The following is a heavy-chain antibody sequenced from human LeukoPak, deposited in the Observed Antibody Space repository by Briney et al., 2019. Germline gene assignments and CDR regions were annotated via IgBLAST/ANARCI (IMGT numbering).Heavy chain of an antibody. J-gene: IGHJ4*02. CDR1: GGSINSYY. CDR3: TRDREIAVAGTGFDY. D-gene: IGHD6-19*01. CDR2: IYYSGST. V-gene: IGHV4-59*01. Sequence: PSETLSLTCTVSGGSINSYYWSWIRQPPGKGLEWIGCIYYSGSTNYNPSLKSRVTILVDMSKSQSSMKLSSVTAADTAVYYCTRDREIAVAGTGFDYWGQGTLVTVSS.